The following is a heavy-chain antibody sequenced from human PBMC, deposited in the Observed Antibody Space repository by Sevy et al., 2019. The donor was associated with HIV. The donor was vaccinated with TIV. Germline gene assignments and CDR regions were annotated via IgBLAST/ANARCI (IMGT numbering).Heavy chain of an antibody. CDR1: GFTFSNYA. J-gene: IGHJ3*02. CDR2: TSYNGRNK. CDR3: ARESKDAFDI. Sequence: GGSLRLSCTASGFTFSNYAMHWVRQAPGKGLEWVAFTSYNGRNKYYADSVKGRFTISRDNSKNTLSLQMNSLRAEDTAVYYCARESKDAFDIWGQRTVVTVSS. V-gene: IGHV3-30-3*01.